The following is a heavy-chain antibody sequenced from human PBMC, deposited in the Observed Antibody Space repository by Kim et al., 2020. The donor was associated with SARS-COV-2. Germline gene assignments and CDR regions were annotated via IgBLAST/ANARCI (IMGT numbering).Heavy chain of an antibody. V-gene: IGHV1-8*01. CDR2: MNPNSGNT. J-gene: IGHJ6*02. D-gene: IGHD3-10*01. Sequence: ASVKVSCKASGYTFTSYDINWVRQATGQGLEWMGWMNPNSGNTGYAQKFQGRVTMTRNTSISTAYMELSSLRSEDTAVYYCARSRVTMVRGVVYYYYGMDVWGQGTTVTVSS. CDR1: GYTFTSYD. CDR3: ARSRVTMVRGVVYYYYGMDV.